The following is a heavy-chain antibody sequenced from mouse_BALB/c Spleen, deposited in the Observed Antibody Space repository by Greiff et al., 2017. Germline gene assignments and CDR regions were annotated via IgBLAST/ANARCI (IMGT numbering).Heavy chain of an antibody. V-gene: IGHV5-17*02. CDR2: ISSGSSTI. D-gene: IGHD1-1*01. CDR1: GFTFSSFG. CDR3: ARYDYDYFDD. Sequence: EVQGVESGGGLVQPGGSRKLSCAASGFTFSSFGMHWVRQAPEKGLEWVAYISSGSSTIYYADTVKGRFTISRDNPKNTLFLQMTSLRSEDTAMYYCARYDYDYFDDWGQGTTLTVSS. J-gene: IGHJ2*01.